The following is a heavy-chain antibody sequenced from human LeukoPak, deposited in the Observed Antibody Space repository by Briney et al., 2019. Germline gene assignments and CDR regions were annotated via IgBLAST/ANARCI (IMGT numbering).Heavy chain of an antibody. D-gene: IGHD5-24*01. J-gene: IGHJ3*02. V-gene: IGHV4-59*01. Sequence: SETLSLTCTVSGGSISSYYWTWIRQPPGKGLEWIGYIYYSGSTNYNPSLKSRSTLSVDKSKNQFSLKLSSVTAADRDVYYCARVGSGRGGYKGAFDIWGQGTMVTVSS. CDR1: GGSISSYY. CDR2: IYYSGST. CDR3: ARVGSGRGGYKGAFDI.